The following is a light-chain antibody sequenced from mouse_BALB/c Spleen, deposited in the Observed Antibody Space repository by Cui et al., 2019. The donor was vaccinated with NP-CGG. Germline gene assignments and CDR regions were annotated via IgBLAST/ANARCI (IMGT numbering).Light chain of an antibody. CDR3: ALWYSNHWV. CDR1: TGAVTTSNY. CDR2: GTN. V-gene: IGLV1*01. Sequence: QAVVPQESTPTTSPGETVTLTCRSSTGAVTTSNYANWVQEKPDHLFTGLIGGTNNRAPRVPARFSGSLIGDKAALTITGAQTEDEAIYFCALWYSNHWVFGGGTKLTVL. J-gene: IGLJ1*01.